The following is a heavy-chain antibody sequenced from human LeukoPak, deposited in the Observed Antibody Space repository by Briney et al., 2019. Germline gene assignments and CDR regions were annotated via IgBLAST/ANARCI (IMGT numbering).Heavy chain of an antibody. CDR2: INHSGST. Sequence: SETLSLTCAVYGGSFSGYYWSWIRQPPGKGLEWIGEINHSGSTNYNPSLKSRVTISVDTSKNQFSLKLSSVTAADTAVYYCARGELCGGDCYYYFDYWGQGTLVTVSS. V-gene: IGHV4-34*01. CDR3: ARGELCGGDCYYYFDY. J-gene: IGHJ4*02. D-gene: IGHD2-21*02. CDR1: GGSFSGYY.